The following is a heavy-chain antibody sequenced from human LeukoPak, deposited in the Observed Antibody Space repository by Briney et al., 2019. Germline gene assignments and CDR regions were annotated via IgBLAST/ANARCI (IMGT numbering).Heavy chain of an antibody. Sequence: ASVKVSCKASGYTFTSYYMHWVRQAPGQGLEWMGAINPSGGSTNYAQKFQGRVTMTRDTSTSTVYMELTSLRSEDTAVYYCARGVLGDILTGYYLYYYGMDVWGQGTTVTVSS. V-gene: IGHV1-46*01. CDR1: GYTFTSYY. D-gene: IGHD3-9*01. CDR2: INPSGGST. CDR3: ARGVLGDILTGYYLYYYGMDV. J-gene: IGHJ6*02.